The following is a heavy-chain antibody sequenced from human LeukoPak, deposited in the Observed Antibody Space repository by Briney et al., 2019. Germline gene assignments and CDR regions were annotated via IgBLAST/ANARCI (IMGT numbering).Heavy chain of an antibody. V-gene: IGHV3-23*01. J-gene: IGHJ5*02. Sequence: GGSLRLSCAASGFTFSNYDMSWVRQAPGKGLEWVSSISDSGGSTYYADSVKGRFTISRDNSKNTLYLQMTNLRAADTAVYYCAKDLSRAVAADWFDPWDQGSLVTVST. CDR2: ISDSGGST. D-gene: IGHD6-19*01. CDR1: GFTFSNYD. CDR3: AKDLSRAVAADWFDP.